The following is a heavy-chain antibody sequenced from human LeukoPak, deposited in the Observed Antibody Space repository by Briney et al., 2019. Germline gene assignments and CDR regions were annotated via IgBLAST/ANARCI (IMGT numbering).Heavy chain of an antibody. D-gene: IGHD1-7*01. J-gene: IGHJ5*02. CDR2: IYYSGST. V-gene: IGHV4-59*01. CDR3: ARQAISGTRSWFDP. CDR1: GGSISTYY. Sequence: PSETLSLTCTVSGGSISTYYWSWIRQPPGKGLEWIGYIYYSGSTNYNPSLKSRVTISVDTSKNQFSLKLSFVTAADTAVYYCARQAISGTRSWFDPWGQGTLVTVSS.